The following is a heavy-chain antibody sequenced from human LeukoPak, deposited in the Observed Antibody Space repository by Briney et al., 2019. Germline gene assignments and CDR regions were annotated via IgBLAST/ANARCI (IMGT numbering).Heavy chain of an antibody. Sequence: SQTLSLTCTVSGGSITSDYYYWNWIRQPAGKGLEWIGRIYSDGNTNYNPSLKSRVTISADTSKNQFSLKLSSVTAADTAVYYCAKEWPPSDSYGSIDYWGQGTLVTVSS. J-gene: IGHJ4*02. D-gene: IGHD5-18*01. CDR1: GGSITSDYYY. CDR3: AKEWPPSDSYGSIDY. CDR2: IYSDGNT. V-gene: IGHV4-61*02.